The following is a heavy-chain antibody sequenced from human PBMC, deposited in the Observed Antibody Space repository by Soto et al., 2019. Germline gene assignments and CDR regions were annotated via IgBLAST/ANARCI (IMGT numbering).Heavy chain of an antibody. D-gene: IGHD6-13*01. CDR3: AFPATADFDY. CDR2: IYHSGTT. CDR1: GGSISSTNW. J-gene: IGHJ4*02. Sequence: QVQLQESGPGLVKPSGTLSLTCAVSGGSISSTNWWTWVRQSPGRGLEWIGEIYHSGTTNYSPSLKRRVHIAVDMSTNHLSLTLISVTAADTAVYYCAFPATADFDYWGKGILVTVSS. V-gene: IGHV4-4*02.